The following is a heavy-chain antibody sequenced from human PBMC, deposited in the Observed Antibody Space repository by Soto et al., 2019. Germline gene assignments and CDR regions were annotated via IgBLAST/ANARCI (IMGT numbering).Heavy chain of an antibody. Sequence: SETLSLTCTVSGGSISSYYWSWIRQPPGKGLEWIGYIYYSGSTNYNPSLKSRVTISVDTSKNQFSLKLSSVTAADTAVYYCARDGGYSYGYYYYGMDVWGQGTTVTVSS. J-gene: IGHJ6*02. CDR1: GGSISSYY. V-gene: IGHV4-59*01. D-gene: IGHD5-18*01. CDR2: IYYSGST. CDR3: ARDGGYSYGYYYYGMDV.